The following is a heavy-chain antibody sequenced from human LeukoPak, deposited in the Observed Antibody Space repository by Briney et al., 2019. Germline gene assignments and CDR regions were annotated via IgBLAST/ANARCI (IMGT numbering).Heavy chain of an antibody. D-gene: IGHD6-13*01. Sequence: PGGSLRLSCAASGFTFSSYGMHWVRQAPGKGLEWVSAISGSGGSTYYADSVKGRFTISRDNSKNTLYLQMNSLRAEDTAVYYCAGEQAAAGNFDYWGQGTLVTVSS. J-gene: IGHJ4*02. V-gene: IGHV3-23*01. CDR1: GFTFSSYG. CDR2: ISGSGGST. CDR3: AGEQAAAGNFDY.